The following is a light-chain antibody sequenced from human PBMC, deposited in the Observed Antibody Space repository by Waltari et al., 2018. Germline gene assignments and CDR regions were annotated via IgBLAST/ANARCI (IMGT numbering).Light chain of an antibody. V-gene: IGKV4-1*01. CDR2: GAS. J-gene: IGKJ3*01. Sequence: DIVMTQSPDSLAVSLGERATINCKSSQSVLYSSNNKNYFAWYQQKPGQPPKLLIYGASTRESGVPDRFSGSGSGTDFTLTISSLQAEDVAVYYCQQYYSTPLTFGPGTKVDIK. CDR3: QQYYSTPLT. CDR1: QSVLYSSNNKNY.